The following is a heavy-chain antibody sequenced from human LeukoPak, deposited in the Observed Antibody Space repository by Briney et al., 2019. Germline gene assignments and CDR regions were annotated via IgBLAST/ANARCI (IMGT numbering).Heavy chain of an antibody. V-gene: IGHV4-34*01. J-gene: IGHJ5*02. Sequence: SETLSLTCAVYGGSFSGYHWSWIRQPPGKGLEWIGEINHSGSTNYNPSLKSRVTISVDTSKNQFSLKLSSVTAADTAVYYCARGYSSSWYSRPKHWFDPWGQGTLVTVSS. CDR3: ARGYSSSWYSRPKHWFDP. CDR1: GGSFSGYH. D-gene: IGHD6-13*01. CDR2: INHSGST.